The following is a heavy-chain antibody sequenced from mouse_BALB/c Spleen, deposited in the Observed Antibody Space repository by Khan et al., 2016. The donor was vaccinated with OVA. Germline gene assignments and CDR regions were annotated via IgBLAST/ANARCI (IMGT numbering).Heavy chain of an antibody. CDR3: STSYFYGYYFDY. Sequence: EVQGVESGGGLVQPGGSRKLSCAASGFTFSSYGMHWVRQAPEKGLEWVAYISGDSNTIYYADTVKGRFTISRDNPKNTLFLRMTGLMSEDTAMYYCSTSYFYGYYFDYWGPGTTLTVSS. D-gene: IGHD1-1*01. CDR1: GFTFSSYG. CDR2: ISGDSNTI. V-gene: IGHV5-17*02. J-gene: IGHJ2*01.